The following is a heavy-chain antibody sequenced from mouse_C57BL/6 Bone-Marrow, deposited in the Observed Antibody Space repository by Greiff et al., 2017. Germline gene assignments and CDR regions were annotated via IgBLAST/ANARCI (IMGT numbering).Heavy chain of an antibody. V-gene: IGHV1-63*01. J-gene: IGHJ4*01. CDR2: IYPGGGYT. CDR3: ARSGYGNYSYYAMDY. Sequence: VQLVESGAELVRPGTSVKMSCKASGYTFTNYWIGWAKQRPGHGLEWIGDIYPGGGYTNYNEKFKGKATLTADKSSSTAYMQFSSLTSEDSAIYYCARSGYGNYSYYAMDYWGQGTSVTVSS. CDR1: GYTFTNYW. D-gene: IGHD2-1*01.